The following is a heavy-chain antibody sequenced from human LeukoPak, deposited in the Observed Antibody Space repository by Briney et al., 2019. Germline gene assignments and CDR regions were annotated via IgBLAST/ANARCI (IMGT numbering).Heavy chain of an antibody. Sequence: ASETLSLTCAVYGGSFSGYYWSWLRQPPGKGLEWIGEINHSGSTNYNPSLKSRVTISVDTSKNQFSLKLSSVTAADTAVYYCARSPDTVTPYFDYWGQGTLVTVSS. V-gene: IGHV4-34*01. D-gene: IGHD4-17*01. J-gene: IGHJ4*02. CDR2: INHSGST. CDR1: GGSFSGYY. CDR3: ARSPDTVTPYFDY.